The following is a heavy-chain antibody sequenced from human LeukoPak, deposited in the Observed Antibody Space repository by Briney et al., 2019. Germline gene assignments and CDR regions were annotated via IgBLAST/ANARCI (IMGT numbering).Heavy chain of an antibody. CDR1: GFTFRSYS. Sequence: TGGSLRLSCAASGFTFRSYSMNWVRQAPGKGLEWVSSISSSSSYIYYADSVKGRFTISRDNAKNSLYLQMNSLRAEDTAVYYCAREKTGFGDNGFDIWGQGTMVTVSS. J-gene: IGHJ3*02. D-gene: IGHD3-10*01. V-gene: IGHV3-21*01. CDR2: ISSSSSYI. CDR3: AREKTGFGDNGFDI.